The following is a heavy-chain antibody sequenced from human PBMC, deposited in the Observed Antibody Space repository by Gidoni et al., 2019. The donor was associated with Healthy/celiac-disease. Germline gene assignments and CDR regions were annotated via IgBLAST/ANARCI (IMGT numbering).Heavy chain of an antibody. CDR2: ISYDGSNK. V-gene: IGHV3-30-3*01. D-gene: IGHD3-22*01. CDR3: AIAYYDSSGYTFDY. J-gene: IGHJ4*02. Sequence: VQLVESGVVVVQPGMSLRRSCAASGFTFSSYAMHWVRQAPGKGLEWVAVISYDGSNKYYADSVKGRFTISRDNSKNTLYLQMNSLRAEDTAVYYCAIAYYDSSGYTFDYWGQGTLVTVSS. CDR1: GFTFSSYA.